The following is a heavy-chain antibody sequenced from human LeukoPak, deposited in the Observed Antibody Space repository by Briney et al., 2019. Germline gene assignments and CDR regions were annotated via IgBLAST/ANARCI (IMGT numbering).Heavy chain of an antibody. V-gene: IGHV4-4*07. CDR2: IYTSGST. CDR3: ARNFMTNLKYYYSGMDV. Sequence: PSETLSLTCTVSGGSLSRYYWSWSRQPAGKGLEWIWRIYTSGSTNYNPSLNRRVTMSVDTAKNQFSLKLSSVTAADTAVYYCARNFMTNLKYYYSGMDVWGQGTTVTVSS. J-gene: IGHJ6*02. D-gene: IGHD1-14*01. CDR1: GGSLSRYY.